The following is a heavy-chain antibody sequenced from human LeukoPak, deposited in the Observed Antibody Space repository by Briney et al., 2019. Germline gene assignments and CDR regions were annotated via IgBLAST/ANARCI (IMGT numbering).Heavy chain of an antibody. CDR2: ISPSSTIM. J-gene: IGHJ3*02. Sequence: GGSLRLSCAASGFTFSSYSMNWVRQAPGKGLEWVSYISPSSTIMYYADSVRGGFTISRDNAKNSLYLQMNSLRAEDTAVYYCARPEKSGYSPYVFDIWGRGTMVTVSS. CDR3: ARPEKSGYSPYVFDI. V-gene: IGHV3-48*01. CDR1: GFTFSSYS. D-gene: IGHD3-3*01.